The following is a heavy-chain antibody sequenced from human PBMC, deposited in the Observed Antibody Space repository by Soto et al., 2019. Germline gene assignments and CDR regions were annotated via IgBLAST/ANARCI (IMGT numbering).Heavy chain of an antibody. D-gene: IGHD3-3*01. CDR3: ARGVSNYDFWSGYSHYYYYMDV. V-gene: IGHV4-34*01. J-gene: IGHJ6*03. Sequence: QVLLDHWGAGLFEPSETLSLTCAVYGGSFSGYYWSWIRQPPGKGLEWIGEINHSGSTNYNPSLKSRVTISVDTSKSQFSLKLSSVTAADTAIYYCARGVSNYDFWSGYSHYYYYMDVWGKGTTVTVSS. CDR1: GGSFSGYY. CDR2: INHSGST.